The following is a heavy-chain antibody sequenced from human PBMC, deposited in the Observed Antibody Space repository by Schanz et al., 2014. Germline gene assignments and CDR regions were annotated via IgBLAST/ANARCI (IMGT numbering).Heavy chain of an antibody. CDR2: INHSSGET. V-gene: IGHV1-2*04. Sequence: QVQLVQSGAEVKKPGASVKASCKASGYTTFTDYYIHWVRQAPGQGLEWMGWINHSSGETNYAQKFQGWVTMTRDTSNSTAYMEVSRRKSDDAAVYFCARVSVAGRPQVNYWYFDLWGRGTLVTVSS. CDR1: GYTTFTDYY. J-gene: IGHJ2*01. CDR3: ARVSVAGRPQVNYWYFDL. D-gene: IGHD6-19*01.